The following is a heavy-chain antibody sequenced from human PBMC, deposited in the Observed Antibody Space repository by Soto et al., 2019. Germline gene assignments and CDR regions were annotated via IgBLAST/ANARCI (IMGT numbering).Heavy chain of an antibody. D-gene: IGHD3-22*01. V-gene: IGHV4-38-2*01. J-gene: IGHJ4*02. CDR1: GYSISSGYY. CDR2: IYHSGST. Sequence: ETLSLTCAVSGYSISSGYYWGWIRQPPGKGLEWIGSIYHSGSTYYNPSLKSRVTISVDTSKNQFSLKLSSVTAADTAVYYCARVDSSGYYKYYFDYWGQGTLVTVSS. CDR3: ARVDSSGYYKYYFDY.